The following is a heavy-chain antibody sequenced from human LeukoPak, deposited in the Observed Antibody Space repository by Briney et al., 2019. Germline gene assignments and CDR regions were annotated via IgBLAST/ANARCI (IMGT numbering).Heavy chain of an antibody. CDR1: GYSFTSYW. D-gene: IGHD5-18*01. V-gene: IGHV5-51*01. Sequence: GESLKIPCKGSGYSFTSYWIGWVRQMPGKGLEWMGIIYPGDSDTRYSPSFQGQVTISADKSISTAYLQWSSLKASDTAMYYCARQSYDTAMVGQRNWFDPWGQGTLVTVSS. CDR2: IYPGDSDT. CDR3: ARQSYDTAMVGQRNWFDP. J-gene: IGHJ5*02.